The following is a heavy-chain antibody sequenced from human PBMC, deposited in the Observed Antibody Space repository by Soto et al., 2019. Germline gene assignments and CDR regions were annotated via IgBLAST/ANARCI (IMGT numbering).Heavy chain of an antibody. V-gene: IGHV1-2*02. D-gene: IGHD6-6*01. CDR2: INPNSGGT. CDR1: GYTFTGSY. J-gene: IGHJ4*02. Sequence: AASVKVSCKASGYTFTGSYMHWVRQAPGQGLEWMGWINPNSGGTNYAQKFQGRVTMTRDTSISTAYMELSRLRSDDTAVYYCARVFKYSSPSGPIDYWGQGTLGTVSS. CDR3: ARVFKYSSPSGPIDY.